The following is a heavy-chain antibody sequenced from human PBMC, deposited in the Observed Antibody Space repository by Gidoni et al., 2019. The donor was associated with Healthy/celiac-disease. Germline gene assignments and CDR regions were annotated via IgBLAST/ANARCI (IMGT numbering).Heavy chain of an antibody. CDR2: IYYRGST. D-gene: IGHD1-26*01. CDR3: ARHTKWELHTTPIY. Sequence: QLQLQESGPGLVKPSETLSLTCTVSGGSISSSSYYWGWIRQPPGKGLEWIGSIYYRGSTYYNPSLKSRVTISVDTSKNQFSLKLSSVTAADTAVYYCARHTKWELHTTPIYWGQGTLVTVSS. V-gene: IGHV4-39*01. CDR1: GGSISSSSYY. J-gene: IGHJ4*02.